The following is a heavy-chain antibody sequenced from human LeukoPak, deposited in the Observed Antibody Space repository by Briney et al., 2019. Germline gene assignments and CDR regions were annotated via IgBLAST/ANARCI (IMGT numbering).Heavy chain of an antibody. CDR2: INPNSGGI. Sequence: GASVKVSCKASGYTFTGYYMHWVRQAPGRGLQWMGWINPNSGGINYAQKFQGRVTMTRDTSISTAYMELSRLRSDDTAVYYCATLTGVVFVDYWGQGTLVTVSS. CDR3: ATLTGVVFVDY. D-gene: IGHD7-27*01. J-gene: IGHJ4*02. V-gene: IGHV1-2*02. CDR1: GYTFTGYY.